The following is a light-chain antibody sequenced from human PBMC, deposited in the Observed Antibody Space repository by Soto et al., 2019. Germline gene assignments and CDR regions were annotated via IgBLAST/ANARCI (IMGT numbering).Light chain of an antibody. J-gene: IGKJ5*01. CDR3: QQSYSTPRVT. Sequence: DIQMTQSPSSLSASVGDRVTITCQASQDTSNHLNWYQQKPGKAPKLLIYKASTLKSGVPSRFSGSGSGTDFTLAISSLQPEDFATYYCQQSYSTPRVTFGQGTRLEIK. V-gene: IGKV1-39*01. CDR1: QDTSNH. CDR2: KAS.